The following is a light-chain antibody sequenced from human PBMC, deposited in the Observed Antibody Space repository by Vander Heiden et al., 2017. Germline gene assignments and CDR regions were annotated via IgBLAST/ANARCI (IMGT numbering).Light chain of an antibody. Sequence: QSALTQPRSVSGSPGQSVTISCTGTSSDVGAYNYVSWYQQHPGKAPKVMIYDVNKRPSGVPDRFSGSKSGNTASLTVSGLQAEDEADYYCCSYAGTYTWVFGGGTKL. CDR2: DVN. CDR1: SSDVGAYNY. CDR3: CSYAGTYTWV. V-gene: IGLV2-11*01. J-gene: IGLJ3*02.